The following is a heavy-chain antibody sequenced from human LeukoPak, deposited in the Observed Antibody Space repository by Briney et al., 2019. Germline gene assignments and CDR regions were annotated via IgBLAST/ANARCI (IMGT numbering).Heavy chain of an antibody. CDR3: ATVSDYGDYGGAFDI. D-gene: IGHD4-17*01. Sequence: SETLSLTCAVYGGSFSGYYWSWIRQPPGKGLEWIGEIYHSGSTNYNPSLKSRVTISVDKSKNQFSLKLSSVTAADTAVYYCATVSDYGDYGGAFDIWGQGTMVTVSS. J-gene: IGHJ3*02. CDR2: IYHSGST. CDR1: GGSFSGYY. V-gene: IGHV4-34*01.